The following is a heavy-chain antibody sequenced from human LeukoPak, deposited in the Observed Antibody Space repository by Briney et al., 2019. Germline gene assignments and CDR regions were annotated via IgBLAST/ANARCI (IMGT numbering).Heavy chain of an antibody. CDR2: ISAYNSNT. CDR1: GYTFTSYC. CDR3: ARDLETVVVVAATGYNWIDH. D-gene: IGHD2-15*01. V-gene: IGHV1-18*04. Sequence: ASVKLSCTASGYTFTSYCISWVRQAPGQGLEWMGWISAYNSNTNYAHKLQGRITMTTDTSTRTAYMELRSLRSDDTAVYYCARDLETVVVVAATGYNWIDHWGEGTLVTVSS. J-gene: IGHJ5*02.